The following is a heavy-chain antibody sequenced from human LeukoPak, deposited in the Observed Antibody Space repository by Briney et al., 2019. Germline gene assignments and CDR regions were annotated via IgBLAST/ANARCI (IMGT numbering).Heavy chain of an antibody. CDR3: AKVSGYSYGYNDY. Sequence: GGSPTLSCEASGFTFTKFWMSWVRQAPGKGLEWVAHIQEYGKKENYVDSVRGRFTISRDNARNSLYLQMNSLRAEDTALYYCAKVSGYSYGYNDYWGQGTLVTVSS. J-gene: IGHJ4*02. D-gene: IGHD5-18*01. CDR1: GFTFTKFW. V-gene: IGHV3-7*03. CDR2: IQEYGKKE.